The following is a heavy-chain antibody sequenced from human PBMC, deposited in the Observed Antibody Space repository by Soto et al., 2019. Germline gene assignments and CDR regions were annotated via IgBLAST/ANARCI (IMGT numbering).Heavy chain of an antibody. V-gene: IGHV1-8*01. CDR2: MNPNSGNT. CDR3: ARSDGYNFNLLES. CDR1: GYTFASYD. J-gene: IGHJ5*01. D-gene: IGHD2-21*01. Sequence: QVQLVQSGAEVKTPGASVKVSCKASGYTFASYDINWVQQAPGQGLEWMGWMNPNSGNTGYAQKFQGSLSMTTDTALNIAHMELSSLRNEDTAVYYCARSDGYNFNLLESWGQGTLVTVSA.